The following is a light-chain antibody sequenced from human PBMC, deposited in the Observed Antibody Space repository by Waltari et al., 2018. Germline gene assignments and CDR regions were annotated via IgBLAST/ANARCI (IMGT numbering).Light chain of an antibody. CDR1: QSVSSSY. J-gene: IGKJ5*01. CDR3: QQYGSSSIT. CDR2: GAS. V-gene: IGKV3-20*01. Sequence: EIVLTQSPGTLSLSPGARATLSCRASQSVSSSYLAWYQQKPGQAPRLLIYGASRRATGIPARFSGRRSLPPFPLPLLLLQPEDFAVYYCQQYGSSSITFGQGTRLEIK.